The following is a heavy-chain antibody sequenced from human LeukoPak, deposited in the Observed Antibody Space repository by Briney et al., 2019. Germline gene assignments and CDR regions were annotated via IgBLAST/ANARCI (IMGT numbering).Heavy chain of an antibody. CDR3: ARGASPKDAVFFDY. Sequence: PSETLSLTCSVSGVSITSGSYYWGWIRQSAGKGLEWIGRVHSSGDIYHNAAFRSRAAVSGDASKNRFSLQLNSVTAADTAVYYCARGASPKDAVFFDYWGQGALITVSS. CDR1: GVSITSGSYY. V-gene: IGHV4-61*02. D-gene: IGHD3-16*01. J-gene: IGHJ4*02. CDR2: VHSSGDI.